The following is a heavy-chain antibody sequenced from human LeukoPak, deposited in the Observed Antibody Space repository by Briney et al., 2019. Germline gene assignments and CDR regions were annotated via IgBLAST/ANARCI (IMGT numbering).Heavy chain of an antibody. J-gene: IGHJ4*02. D-gene: IGHD6-13*01. Sequence: GASVKVSCKASGYTFTSYGISWVRQAPGQGLEWVGWISAYNGNTNYAQKLQGRVTMTTDTSTSTAYMELRSLRSDDTAVYYCARDAKVDLGYSSSWYAPGYWGQGTLVTVSS. CDR1: GYTFTSYG. CDR3: ARDAKVDLGYSSSWYAPGY. CDR2: ISAYNGNT. V-gene: IGHV1-18*01.